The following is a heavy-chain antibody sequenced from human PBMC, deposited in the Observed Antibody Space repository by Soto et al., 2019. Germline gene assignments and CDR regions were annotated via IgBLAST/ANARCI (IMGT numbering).Heavy chain of an antibody. V-gene: IGHV1-18*01. D-gene: IGHD2-8*01. CDR2: IIPNNGIA. J-gene: IGHJ4*02. Sequence: ASVKVSCKASGGTFSSYTISWVRQAPGQGLEWMGWIIPNNGIANYAQKLQGRVTMTTDTSTSTAYMELRSLRSDDTAVYYCARSYCTNGVCYERFDYWGQGTLVTVSS. CDR1: GGTFSSYT. CDR3: ARSYCTNGVCYERFDY.